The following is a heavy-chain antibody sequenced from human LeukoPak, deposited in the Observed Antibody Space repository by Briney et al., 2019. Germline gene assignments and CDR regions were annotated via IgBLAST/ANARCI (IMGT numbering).Heavy chain of an antibody. J-gene: IGHJ4*02. D-gene: IGHD6-19*01. CDR2: ISHDGSGK. V-gene: IGHV3-7*01. CDR1: GFPFSSHW. Sequence: TGGSLRLSCAASGFPFSSHWLSWFRQSPGKGLEWVAHISHDGSGKHYVDSVKGRFTISRDNARNSQFLQMNSLRVDDTAVYYCASGGGWVFFNWGQGTLVTVSS. CDR3: ASGGGWVFFN.